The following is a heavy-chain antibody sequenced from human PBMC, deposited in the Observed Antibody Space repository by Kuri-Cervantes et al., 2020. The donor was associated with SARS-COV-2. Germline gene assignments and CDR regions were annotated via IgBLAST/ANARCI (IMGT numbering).Heavy chain of an antibody. V-gene: IGHV4-59*01. J-gene: IGHJ4*02. CDR2: IYYSGGT. CDR1: GGSISSYY. CDR3: ARDNILFSGSGFDS. D-gene: IGHD1-26*01. Sequence: SETLSLTCTVSGGSISSYYWSWIRQPPGKGLEWIGYIYYSGGTNYNPSLKSRVTMSTEASKNQLSLKLTSVTAADTAVYFCARDNILFSGSGFDSWGQGALVTVSS.